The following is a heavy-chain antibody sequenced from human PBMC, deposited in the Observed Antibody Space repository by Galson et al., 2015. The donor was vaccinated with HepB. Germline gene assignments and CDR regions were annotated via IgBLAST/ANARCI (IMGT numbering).Heavy chain of an antibody. J-gene: IGHJ4*02. D-gene: IGHD6-19*01. V-gene: IGHV3-30*18. CDR3: AKDLSSGWYDGGYDY. Sequence: SLRLSCAASGLTFSSYGMHWVRQAPGKGLEWVAVISYDGSNKYYADSVKGRFTISRDNSKNTLYLQMNSLRAEDTAVYYCAKDLSSGWYDGGYDYWGQGTLVTVSS. CDR1: GLTFSSYG. CDR2: ISYDGSNK.